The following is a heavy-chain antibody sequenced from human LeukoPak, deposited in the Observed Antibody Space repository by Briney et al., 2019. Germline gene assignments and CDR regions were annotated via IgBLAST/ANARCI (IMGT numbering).Heavy chain of an antibody. J-gene: IGHJ4*02. Sequence: PSETLSLTCTVSGGSISGSSYYWGWIRQPPGKGLEWIGSIYYSGSTYYNPSLKSRVTISVDTSKNQFSLKLSSVTAADTAVYYCARLDSSSWYYFDYWGQGTLVTVSS. V-gene: IGHV4-39*01. CDR2: IYYSGST. CDR3: ARLDSSSWYYFDY. CDR1: GGSISGSSYY. D-gene: IGHD6-13*01.